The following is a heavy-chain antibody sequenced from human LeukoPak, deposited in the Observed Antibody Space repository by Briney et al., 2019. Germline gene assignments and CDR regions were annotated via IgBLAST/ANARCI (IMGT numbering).Heavy chain of an antibody. D-gene: IGHD3-16*01. CDR3: ARGMGVWKS. Sequence: PSETLSLTCAVYGGSFSGYYWSWIRQPPAKGREWIGEINHSGSTNYNPSLKSRVTISVDTSKNQFSLKLSSLTAADTAVYYCARGMGVWKSWGQGTLVTVSS. CDR2: INHSGST. J-gene: IGHJ5*02. CDR1: GGSFSGYY. V-gene: IGHV4-34*01.